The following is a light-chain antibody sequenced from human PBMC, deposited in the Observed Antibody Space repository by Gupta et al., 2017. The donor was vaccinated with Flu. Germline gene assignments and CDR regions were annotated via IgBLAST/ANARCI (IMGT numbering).Light chain of an antibody. J-gene: IGKJ3*01. CDR2: AAS. CDR1: QDIRNN. V-gene: IGKV1-17*01. Sequence: DIQMTQSPSSLSASVGDRVTITCRASQDIRNNLGWYQQKPGEAPKRLIYAASNLQSGVPSRFSGSGSGKEFTLTINSRQPEDFATYYCLQHNIYPRITFGHGTKVDVK. CDR3: LQHNIYPRIT.